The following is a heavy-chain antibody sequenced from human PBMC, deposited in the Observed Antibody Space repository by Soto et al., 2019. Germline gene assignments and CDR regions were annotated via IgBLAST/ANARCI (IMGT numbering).Heavy chain of an antibody. V-gene: IGHV4-39*01. CDR2: IYYSGST. CDR1: GGSISSSSYY. CDR3: PRPPAGDLFFDY. J-gene: IGHJ4*02. D-gene: IGHD4-17*01. Sequence: QLQLQESGPGLVKPSETLSLTCTVSGGSISSSSYYWGWIRQPPGKGLEWIGSIYYSGSTYYNPSLNSRVTISVDTSKTQLSLKLSSVTAADTAVYYCPRPPAGDLFFDYWGQGTLVTVCS.